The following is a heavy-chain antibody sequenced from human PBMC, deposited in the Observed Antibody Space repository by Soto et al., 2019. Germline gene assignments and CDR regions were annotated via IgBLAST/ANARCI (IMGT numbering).Heavy chain of an antibody. CDR1: GYSFTSYW. D-gene: IGHD6-6*01. J-gene: IGHJ1*01. V-gene: IGHV5-51*01. Sequence: EVQLVQSGAEVKKPGESLKISCKGSGYSFTSYWIGWVRQMPGKGLEWMGIIYPGDSDTRYSPSFQGQVTISADKSISTAYLQWSSLKASDTAMYYCATQSSSDRMAEYFQHLGQGTLVTVSS. CDR3: ATQSSSDRMAEYFQH. CDR2: IYPGDSDT.